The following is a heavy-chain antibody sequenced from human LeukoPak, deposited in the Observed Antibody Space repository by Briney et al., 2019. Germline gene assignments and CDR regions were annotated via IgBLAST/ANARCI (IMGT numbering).Heavy chain of an antibody. Sequence: SVKVSCKASVGTFSSYAISWVRQAPGQGLEWMGRTIPIFGTANYAQKFQGRVTITTDESTSTAYMELSSLRSEDTAVYYCARETHYDYVCGSYRSDASDICGQGTMVTVSS. D-gene: IGHD3-16*02. V-gene: IGHV1-69*05. J-gene: IGHJ3*02. CDR2: TIPIFGTA. CDR1: VGTFSSYA. CDR3: ARETHYDYVCGSYRSDASDI.